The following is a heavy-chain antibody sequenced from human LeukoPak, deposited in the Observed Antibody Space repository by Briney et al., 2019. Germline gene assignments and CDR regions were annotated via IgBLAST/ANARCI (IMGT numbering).Heavy chain of an antibody. CDR3: ARDPMSYCSSTSCPLGFDP. CDR1: GGSISSYY. D-gene: IGHD2-2*01. CDR2: IYTSGST. V-gene: IGHV4-4*07. Sequence: PSETLSLTCTVSGGSISSYYWSWIRQPAGKGLEWIGRIYTSGSTNYNPSLKSRVTMSVDTSKNQFSLKLSSVTAADTAVYYCARDPMSYCSSTSCPLGFDPWGQGTLGTVSS. J-gene: IGHJ5*02.